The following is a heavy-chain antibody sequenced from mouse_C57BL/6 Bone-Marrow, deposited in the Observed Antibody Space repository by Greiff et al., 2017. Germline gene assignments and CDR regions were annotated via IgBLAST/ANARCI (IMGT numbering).Heavy chain of an antibody. Sequence: QVQLQQSGPELVKPGASVKISCKASGYAFSSSWMNWVKQRPGKGLEWIGRIYPGDGDTNSNGKFKGKATRTADKSSSTAYMQLSSLTSEDSAVYFCAIYGSSYLLTRYFDVWGTGTTVTVSS. V-gene: IGHV1-82*01. CDR1: GYAFSSSW. D-gene: IGHD1-1*01. CDR2: IYPGDGDT. J-gene: IGHJ1*03. CDR3: AIYGSSYLLTRYFDV.